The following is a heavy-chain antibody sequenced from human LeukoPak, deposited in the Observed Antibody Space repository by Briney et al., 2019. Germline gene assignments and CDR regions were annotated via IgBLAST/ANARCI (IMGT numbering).Heavy chain of an antibody. Sequence: PSETLSLTCTVSGDSISRSSYYWGWIRQPPGKGLEWIGSIFYSGSTYYNPSLKSRVSISVDMSKNQFSLKLSSVTAADTAVYFCARDRSGYSYSQYFNMWGQGTMVTVSP. CDR2: IFYSGST. V-gene: IGHV4-39*07. CDR3: ARDRSGYSYSQYFNM. J-gene: IGHJ3*02. D-gene: IGHD5-18*01. CDR1: GDSISRSSYY.